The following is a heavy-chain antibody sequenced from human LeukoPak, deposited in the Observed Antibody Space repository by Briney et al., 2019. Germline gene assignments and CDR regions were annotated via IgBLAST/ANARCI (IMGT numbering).Heavy chain of an antibody. D-gene: IGHD6-6*01. CDR1: GGSISSFY. CDR2: IYYTGST. V-gene: IGHV4-59*08. CDR3: ARHRAYSSSSPFDY. J-gene: IGHJ4*02. Sequence: SETLSLTCTVSGGSISSFYWSWIRQPPGKGLEWIGYIYYTGSTNYNPSLKSRVTMFVDMSKNQFSLRLSSVTAADTAVYYCARHRAYSSSSPFDYWGQGTLVTVSS.